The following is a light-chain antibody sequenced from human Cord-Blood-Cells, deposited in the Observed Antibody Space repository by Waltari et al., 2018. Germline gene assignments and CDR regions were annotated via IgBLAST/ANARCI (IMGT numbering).Light chain of an antibody. J-gene: IGKJ3*01. CDR2: WAS. V-gene: IGKV4-1*01. Sequence: DIVMTQSPDSLAVSLGERATINCKSSQSVLYSSNNKNYLAWYQQKPGQPPKLLIYWASTRESVVPDRFGGSGSGTDFTLTISSLQAETVAVYYCQQYYSTPPTFGPGTKVDIK. CDR1: QSVLYSSNNKNY. CDR3: QQYYSTPPT.